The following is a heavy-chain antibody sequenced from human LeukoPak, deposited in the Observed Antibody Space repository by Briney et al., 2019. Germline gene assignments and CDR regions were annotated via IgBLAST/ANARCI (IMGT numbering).Heavy chain of an antibody. CDR1: GGSFSGYY. D-gene: IGHD2-2*01. CDR3: ARGVVVVPAAMSEYWYFDL. Sequence: SETLSLTCAVYGGSFSGYYWSWIRQPPGKGLEWIGEINHSGSTNYNPSLKSRVTISVDTSKNQFFLKLSSVTAADTAVYYCARGVVVVPAAMSEYWYFDLWGRGTLVTVSS. J-gene: IGHJ2*01. V-gene: IGHV4-34*01. CDR2: INHSGST.